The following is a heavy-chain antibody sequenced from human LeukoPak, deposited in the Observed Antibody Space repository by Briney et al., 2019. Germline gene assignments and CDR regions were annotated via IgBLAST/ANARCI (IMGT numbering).Heavy chain of an antibody. CDR1: GYTFTSYG. J-gene: IGHJ5*02. CDR3: ARVPTPDEVVVPPNNWFDP. Sequence: ASVKVSCKASGYTFTSYGISWVRQAPGQGLEWMGWTSAYNGNTNYAQKLQGRVTMTTDTSTSTAYMELRSLRSDDTAVYYCARVPTPDEVVVPPNNWFDPWGQGTLVTVSS. D-gene: IGHD2-2*01. V-gene: IGHV1-18*01. CDR2: TSAYNGNT.